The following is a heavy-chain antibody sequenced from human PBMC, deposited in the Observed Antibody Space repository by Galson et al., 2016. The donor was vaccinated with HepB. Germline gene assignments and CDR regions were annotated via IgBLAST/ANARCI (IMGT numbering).Heavy chain of an antibody. CDR3: ARALLGGGAGGSDTVAVPSATDH. V-gene: IGHV3-13*01. CDR2: IDSAGDT. CDR1: GFIFSDYD. Sequence: SLRLSCAASGFIFSDYDMHWVRQVTGKSLEWVSAIDSAGDTFYPGSVKGRFTISRENAKNSLYLQMNGLRAGDTAVYYCARALLGGGAGGSDTVAVPSATDHWGQGTLFTVSS. J-gene: IGHJ4*02. D-gene: IGHD2-2*01.